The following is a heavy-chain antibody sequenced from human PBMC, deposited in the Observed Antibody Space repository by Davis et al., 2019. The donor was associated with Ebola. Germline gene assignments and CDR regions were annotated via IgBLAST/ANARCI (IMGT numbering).Heavy chain of an antibody. D-gene: IGHD4-17*01. J-gene: IGHJ4*02. CDR2: IISSGETI. V-gene: IGHV3-48*03. Sequence: GECLKISCAASGFTFSRYDMNWVRQAPGKGLEWVSYIISSGETIYYADSVKGRFTISRDNAKNSLYLQMNSLRAEDTAVYYCARETSSYGDWGYWGQGTLVTVSS. CDR3: ARETSSYGDWGY. CDR1: GFTFSRYD.